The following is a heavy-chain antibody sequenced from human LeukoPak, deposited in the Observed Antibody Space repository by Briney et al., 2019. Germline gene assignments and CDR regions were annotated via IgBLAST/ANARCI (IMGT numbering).Heavy chain of an antibody. CDR3: AKTGYSSSWYGDNFDY. V-gene: IGHV3-30*18. D-gene: IGHD6-13*01. CDR1: GFTFSSYG. Sequence: GGSLRLSCAASGFTFSSYGMHWVRQAPGKGLEWVAVISYDGSNKYYADSVKGRFTISRDNSKNTLYLQMNSLRAEDTAVYYCAKTGYSSSWYGDNFDYWGQGTLVTVSS. CDR2: ISYDGSNK. J-gene: IGHJ4*02.